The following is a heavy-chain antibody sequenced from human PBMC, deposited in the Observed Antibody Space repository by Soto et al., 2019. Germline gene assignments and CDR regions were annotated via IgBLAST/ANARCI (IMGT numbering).Heavy chain of an antibody. D-gene: IGHD6-13*01. V-gene: IGHV4-31*03. CDR2: IYYSGST. CDR3: ARDIQGIAAAGTAYYYYGMDA. Sequence: PSETLSLTCTVSGGSISSGGYYWSWIRQHPGKGLEWIGYIYYSGSTYYNPSLKSRVTISVDTSKNQFSLKLSSVTAADTAVYYCARDIQGIAAAGTAYYYYGMDAWGQGTTVTV. J-gene: IGHJ6*02. CDR1: GGSISSGGYY.